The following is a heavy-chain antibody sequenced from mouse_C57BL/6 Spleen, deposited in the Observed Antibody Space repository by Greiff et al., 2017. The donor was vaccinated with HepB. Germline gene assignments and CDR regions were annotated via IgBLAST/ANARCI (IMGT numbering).Heavy chain of an antibody. CDR2: IDPANGNT. CDR3: ASYYGSYAMDY. D-gene: IGHD1-1*01. Sequence: EVKLVESVAELVRPGASVKLSCTASGFNIKNSYMHWVKQRPEQGLEWIGRIDPANGNTQYAPKFQGKATITADTSSNKAYLQLSSLTSEDTAIYYCASYYGSYAMDYWGQGTSVTVSS. V-gene: IGHV14-3*01. J-gene: IGHJ4*01. CDR1: GFNIKNSY.